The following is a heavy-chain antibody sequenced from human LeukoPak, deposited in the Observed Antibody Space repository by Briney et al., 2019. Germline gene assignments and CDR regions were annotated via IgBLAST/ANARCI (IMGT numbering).Heavy chain of an antibody. V-gene: IGHV3-7*01. CDR1: GFTFSNYW. CDR2: IKQDGSEK. J-gene: IGHJ4*02. CDR3: ARDSGIIVGATGDIDY. Sequence: GGSLRLSCAASGFTFSNYWMSWVRQAPGKGLEWVANIKQDGSEKNSVDSVKGRFTISKDNAKNSLYLHMNSLRAEDTAVYYCARDSGIIVGATGDIDYWGQGTLVTVSS. D-gene: IGHD1-26*01.